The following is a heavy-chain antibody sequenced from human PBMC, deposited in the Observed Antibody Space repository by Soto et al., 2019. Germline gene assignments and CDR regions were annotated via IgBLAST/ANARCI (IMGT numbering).Heavy chain of an antibody. CDR3: AISQDRGGRTTFIY. Sequence: GGSLRLSCAVSGFTFDDNAMHWVRQAPEKGLEWVSGINWKSDIGYADSVKGRFTISRDNAENSLYLQMNSLRAEDPALYYCAISQDRGGRTTFIYWGQGTQVTGSS. J-gene: IGHJ4*02. V-gene: IGHV3-9*01. D-gene: IGHD3-16*01. CDR2: INWKSDI. CDR1: GFTFDDNA.